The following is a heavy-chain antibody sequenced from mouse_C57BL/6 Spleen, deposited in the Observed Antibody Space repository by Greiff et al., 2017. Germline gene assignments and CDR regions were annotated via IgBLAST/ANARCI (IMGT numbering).Heavy chain of an antibody. J-gene: IGHJ4*01. CDR3: ARRDGYSYAMDY. CDR2: IYPGSGST. V-gene: IGHV1-55*01. D-gene: IGHD2-3*01. Sequence: QVQLQQPGAELVKPGASVKMSCKASGYTFTSYWITWVKQRPGQGLEWIGDIYPGSGSTNYNEKFKSKATLTVDTSSSTAYMQRSSLTSEDSAVYYCARRDGYSYAMDYWGQGTSVTVSS. CDR1: GYTFTSYW.